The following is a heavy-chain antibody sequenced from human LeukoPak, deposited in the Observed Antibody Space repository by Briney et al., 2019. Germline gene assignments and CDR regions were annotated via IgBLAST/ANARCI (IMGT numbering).Heavy chain of an antibody. J-gene: IGHJ4*02. CDR1: GGSFSGYY. D-gene: IGHD2-15*01. CDR3: ARRGGYSDY. Sequence: PSETLSLTCAVYGGSFSGYYWSWIRQPPGKGLEWIGEINHSGSTNYNPSLKSRATISVDTSKNQFSLKLSSVTAADTAVYYCARRGGYSDYWGQGTLVTVSS. CDR2: INHSGST. V-gene: IGHV4-34*01.